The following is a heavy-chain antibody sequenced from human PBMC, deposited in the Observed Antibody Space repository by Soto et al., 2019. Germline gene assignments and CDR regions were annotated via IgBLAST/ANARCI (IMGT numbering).Heavy chain of an antibody. CDR3: ARAAYYYESSGYYPGDY. CDR2: INPNSGGT. Sequence: ASVKVSCKASGYTFTGYYMHWVRQAPGQGLEWMGWINPNSGGTNYAQKFQGWVTMTRDTSISTAYMELSSLRYEDTAVYYCARAAYYYESSGYYPGDYWGQGTLVTVSS. D-gene: IGHD3-22*01. J-gene: IGHJ4*02. V-gene: IGHV1-2*04. CDR1: GYTFTGYY.